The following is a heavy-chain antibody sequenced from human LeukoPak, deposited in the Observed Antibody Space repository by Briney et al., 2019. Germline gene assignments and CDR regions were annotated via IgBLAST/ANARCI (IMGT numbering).Heavy chain of an antibody. J-gene: IGHJ6*02. Sequence: SQTLSLTCAISGDSVSSNSAAWNWIRQSPSRGLEWLGRTYYRSKLYNDYAVSVKSRITINPDTSKNQFSLQLNSVTPEDTAVYYCARDREEGYCSGGSCALYYYGMDVWGQGTTVTVSS. CDR2: TYYRSKLYN. CDR1: GDSVSSNSAA. V-gene: IGHV6-1*01. D-gene: IGHD2-15*01. CDR3: ARDREEGYCSGGSCALYYYGMDV.